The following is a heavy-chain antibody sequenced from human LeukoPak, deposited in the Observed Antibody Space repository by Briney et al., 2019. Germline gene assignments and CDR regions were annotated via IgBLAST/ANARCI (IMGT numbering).Heavy chain of an antibody. CDR2: INPSGGST. CDR3: ARVLGAGEMATDDAFDI. V-gene: IGHV1-46*01. CDR1: GYTFTSYY. Sequence: ASVKVSCKASGYTFTSYYMHWVRQAPGQGLEWMGIINPSGGSTSYAQKFQGRVTMTRDTSTSTVYMELSSLRSEDTAVYYCARVLGAGEMATDDAFDIWGQGTMVTVSS. D-gene: IGHD5-24*01. J-gene: IGHJ3*02.